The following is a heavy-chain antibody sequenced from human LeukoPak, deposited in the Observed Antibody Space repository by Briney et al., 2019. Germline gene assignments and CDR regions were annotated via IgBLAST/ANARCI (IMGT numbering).Heavy chain of an antibody. Sequence: PGGSLRLSCAASGFTFSVAAMTWVRQAPGKGLEWVSLIGGSESSYYEDSVKGRFTISRDNSNNTLSLQMNSMRVEDTAMYFCAKDIQLSTWGLGTMVTVSS. CDR1: GFTFSVAA. D-gene: IGHD5-24*01. CDR2: IGGSESS. J-gene: IGHJ3*01. CDR3: AKDIQLST. V-gene: IGHV3-23*01.